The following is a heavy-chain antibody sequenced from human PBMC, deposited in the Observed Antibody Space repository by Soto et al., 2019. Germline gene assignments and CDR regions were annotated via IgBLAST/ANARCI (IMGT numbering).Heavy chain of an antibody. CDR2: ISYDGSNK. J-gene: IGHJ4*02. V-gene: IGHV3-30-3*01. D-gene: IGHD5-18*01. CDR1: GFTFSSYA. Sequence: PGGSLRLSCAASGFTFSSYAMHWVRQAPGKGLEWVAVISYDGSNKYYADSVKGRFTISRDNSKNTLYLQMNSLRAEDTAVYYCARDSGRGYSYGYFPLDYWGQGTLVTVSS. CDR3: ARDSGRGYSYGYFPLDY.